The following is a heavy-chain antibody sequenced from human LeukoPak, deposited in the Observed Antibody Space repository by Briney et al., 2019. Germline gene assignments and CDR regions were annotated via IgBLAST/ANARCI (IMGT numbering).Heavy chain of an antibody. V-gene: IGHV3-43D*03. CDR2: ISWDGGST. J-gene: IGHJ6*03. Sequence: PGGSLRLSCAASGFTFDDYAMHWVRHAPGKGLEWVSLISWDGGSTYYADSVKGRFTISRDNSKNSLYLQMNSLRAEDTALYYCAKDIGTGTEVAVYMDVWGKGTTVTVSS. CDR3: AKDIGTGTEVAVYMDV. CDR1: GFTFDDYA. D-gene: IGHD2-8*02.